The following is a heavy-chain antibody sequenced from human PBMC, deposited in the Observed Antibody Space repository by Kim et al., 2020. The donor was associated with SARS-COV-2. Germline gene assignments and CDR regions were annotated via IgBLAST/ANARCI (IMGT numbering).Heavy chain of an antibody. CDR2: IRTKARNYAT. CDR1: GFTFSDSN. J-gene: IGHJ4*02. D-gene: IGHD1-1*01. V-gene: IGHV3-73*01. Sequence: GESLKISCAASGFTFSDSNIHWVRQAFGKGLEWVGRIRTKARNYATAYAPSVNGRFTVSRDDSKKTAYLQMSSLTTEDTAVYYCLEYVVGNCGQGTLVTVSS. CDR3: LEYVVGN.